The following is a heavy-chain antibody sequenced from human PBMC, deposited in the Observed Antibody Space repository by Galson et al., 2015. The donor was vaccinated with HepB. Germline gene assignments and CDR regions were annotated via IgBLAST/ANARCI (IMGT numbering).Heavy chain of an antibody. D-gene: IGHD1-26*01. CDR1: GYTFTGYY. CDR2: INPNSGGT. J-gene: IGHJ4*02. V-gene: IGHV1-2*02. CDR3: ARDGRGSYWEYYFDY. Sequence: SVKVSCKASGYTFTGYYMHWVRQAPGQGLEWMGWINPNSGGTNYAQKFQGRVTMTRDTSISTAYMELSRLRSDDTAVYYCARDGRGSYWEYYFDYWGQGTLVTVSS.